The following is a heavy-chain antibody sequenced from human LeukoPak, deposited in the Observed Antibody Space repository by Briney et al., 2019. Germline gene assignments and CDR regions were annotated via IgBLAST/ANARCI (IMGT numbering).Heavy chain of an antibody. D-gene: IGHD1-1*01. V-gene: IGHV3-23*01. J-gene: IGHJ4*02. CDR2: ISNSDDST. CDR3: ARENTGTTRGGLDY. Sequence: GGSLRLSCAASGFPFSSYAMSWVRQAPGKGLEWVSTISNSDDSTYYADSVKGRFTISRDNSENTLFLRMNSLRAEDTAVYYCARENTGTTRGGLDYWGQGTLVTVSS. CDR1: GFPFSSYA.